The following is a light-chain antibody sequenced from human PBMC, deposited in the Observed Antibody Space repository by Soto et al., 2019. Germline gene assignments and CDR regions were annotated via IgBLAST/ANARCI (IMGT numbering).Light chain of an antibody. CDR2: EVS. V-gene: IGLV2-8*01. Sequence: QSVLTRPPSASGSPGQSVTISCTGTSSDVGGYNYVSWYQQHPGKALKLMIYEVSKRPSGVPDRFSGSKSGNTASLTVSGLQAEDEADYYCSSYAGSNNLNVFGTGTKVTVL. CDR1: SSDVGGYNY. J-gene: IGLJ1*01. CDR3: SSYAGSNNLNV.